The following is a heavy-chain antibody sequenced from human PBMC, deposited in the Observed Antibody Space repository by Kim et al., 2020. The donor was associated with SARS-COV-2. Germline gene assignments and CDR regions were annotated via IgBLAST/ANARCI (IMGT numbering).Heavy chain of an antibody. Sequence: SETLSLTCTVSGGSISSGGYYWSWIRQHPGKGLEWIGYIYYSGSTYYNPSLKSRVTISVDTSKNQFSLKLSAVTAADTAVYNCARGRITIFGGVTEFDYWRQGTLFTISS. CDR1: GGSISSGGYY. CDR3: ARGRITIFGGVTEFDY. D-gene: IGHD3-3*01. V-gene: IGHV4-31*03. J-gene: IGHJ4*01. CDR2: IYYSGST.